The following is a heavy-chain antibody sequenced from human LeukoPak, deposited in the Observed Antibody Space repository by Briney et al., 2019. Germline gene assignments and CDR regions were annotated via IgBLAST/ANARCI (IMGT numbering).Heavy chain of an antibody. J-gene: IGHJ4*02. CDR1: GDSFSSNNAA. Sequence: SQTLSLTCAISGDSFSSNNAAWNWIRQSPSRGLEWLGRTYHRSTWYDDYVVSVRSRLTITPDISKNQVSLQLNSVTPEDTAVYYCTREVAGTGGFDYWGQGITVTVSS. D-gene: IGHD6-13*01. CDR2: TYHRSTWYD. CDR3: TREVAGTGGFDY. V-gene: IGHV6-1*01.